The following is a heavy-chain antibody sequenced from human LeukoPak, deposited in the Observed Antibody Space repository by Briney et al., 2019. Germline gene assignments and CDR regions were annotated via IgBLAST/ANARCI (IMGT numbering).Heavy chain of an antibody. CDR2: ISWNSGNI. V-gene: IGHV3-9*03. CDR3: AKGYGSNNWNYFDY. Sequence: GGSLRLSCAAHGFTFDDYAMPWVRQAPGKGLGWVSGISWNSGNIDYADSVKGRFTISRDNAKNSLYLQMNSLRAEDMALYYCAKGYGSNNWNYFDYWGQGTLVTVSS. D-gene: IGHD1-1*01. CDR1: GFTFDDYA. J-gene: IGHJ4*02.